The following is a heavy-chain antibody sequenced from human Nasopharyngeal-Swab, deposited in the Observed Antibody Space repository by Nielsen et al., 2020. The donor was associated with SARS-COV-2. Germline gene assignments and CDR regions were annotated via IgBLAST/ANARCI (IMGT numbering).Heavy chain of an antibody. D-gene: IGHD5-24*01. J-gene: IGHJ4*02. CDR2: IKDDGSEK. V-gene: IGHV3-7*01. CDR3: AREIPGQMVNCDY. CDR1: GFTFDDYG. Sequence: GESLKISCAASGFTFDDYGMSWVRQAPGKGLEWVANIKDDGSEKYYVDSVKGRFTISRDNTKNSLYLQMNGVRGEDTAVYYCAREIPGQMVNCDYWGQGTLVIVSS.